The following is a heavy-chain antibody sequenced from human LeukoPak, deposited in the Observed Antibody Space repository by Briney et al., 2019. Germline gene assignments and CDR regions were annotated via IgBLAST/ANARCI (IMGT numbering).Heavy chain of an antibody. V-gene: IGHV1-46*01. CDR1: GYTFINYY. J-gene: IGHJ3*02. CDR2: INPSGGVT. D-gene: IGHD5-12*01. CDR3: XXXXXGYDAFDI. Sequence: ASVKVSCKASGYTFINYYMHWVRQAPGQGLEWMGIINPSGGVTTYAQKFQGRVTMTSDTSTSTVYMELSSLRSEDTAVYYCXXXXXGYDAFDIWGQGTVVSVSS.